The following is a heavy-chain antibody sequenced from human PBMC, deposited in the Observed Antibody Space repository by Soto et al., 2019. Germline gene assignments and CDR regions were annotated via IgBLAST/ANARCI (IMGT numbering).Heavy chain of an antibody. D-gene: IGHD3-22*01. CDR2: INWNSGIT. CDR3: AKGRGALTVVSNWFDP. J-gene: IGHJ5*02. V-gene: IGHV3-9*01. Sequence: GGSLRLSCAAIGFTFEDHAMHWIRQVPGKGLEWVAGINWNSGITGYADSVKGRFTISRDNANNSLHLEMNSLKSEDTALYYCAKGRGALTVVSNWFDPWGQGTLVTVSS. CDR1: GFTFEDHA.